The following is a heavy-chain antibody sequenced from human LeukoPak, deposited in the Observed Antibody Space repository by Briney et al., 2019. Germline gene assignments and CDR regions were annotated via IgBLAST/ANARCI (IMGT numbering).Heavy chain of an antibody. CDR3: ARAPSYCSSTSCYRYFQH. Sequence: SETLSLTCAVYGVSFSGYYWSWLRQPPGKGLEWLGEINHSGSTNYNPSLKSRVTISVDTSKNQFSLKLSSVTAADTAVYYCARAPSYCSSTSCYRYFQHWGQGTLVTVSS. CDR1: GVSFSGYY. CDR2: INHSGST. V-gene: IGHV4-34*01. J-gene: IGHJ1*01. D-gene: IGHD2-2*02.